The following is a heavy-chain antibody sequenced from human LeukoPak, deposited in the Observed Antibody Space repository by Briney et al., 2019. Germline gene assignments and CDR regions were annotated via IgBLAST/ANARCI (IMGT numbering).Heavy chain of an antibody. V-gene: IGHV1-2*02. Sequence: ASVKVSCKACGYTFTGYYMHWVRQAPGQGLEWMGWINPNSGGTNYAQKFQGRVTMTRDTSISTAYMELSRLRSDDTAVYYCAREGYSSSWSNWFDPWGQGTQVTVSS. CDR3: AREGYSSSWSNWFDP. CDR2: INPNSGGT. J-gene: IGHJ5*02. D-gene: IGHD6-13*01. CDR1: GYTFTGYY.